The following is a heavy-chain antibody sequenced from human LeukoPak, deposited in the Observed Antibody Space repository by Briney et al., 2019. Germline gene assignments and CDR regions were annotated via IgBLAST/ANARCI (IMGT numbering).Heavy chain of an antibody. CDR3: ASYFSPRGPPPESYFQH. Sequence: ASVKVSCKASGYTFTSYGISWVRQAPGQGLEWMGWISAYNGNTNYAQKLQGRVTMTTDTSTSTAYMELRNLRSDDTAVYYCASYFSPRGPPPESYFQHWGQGTLVTVSS. CDR2: ISAYNGNT. CDR1: GYTFTSYG. V-gene: IGHV1-18*01. J-gene: IGHJ1*01. D-gene: IGHD1-14*01.